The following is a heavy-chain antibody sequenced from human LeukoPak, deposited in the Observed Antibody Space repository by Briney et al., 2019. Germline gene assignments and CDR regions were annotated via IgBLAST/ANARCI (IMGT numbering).Heavy chain of an antibody. CDR2: IYYSGST. J-gene: IGHJ6*03. Sequence: SETLSLXCTVSGGSISSYYWSWIRQPPGKGLDWIGYIYYSGSTSYNPSLKSRVTISVDTSKNQFSLKLSSVTAADTAVYYCARVKGVRFLQWLLKGGYYYMDVWGKGTTVTVSS. D-gene: IGHD3-3*01. CDR1: GGSISSYY. CDR3: ARVKGVRFLQWLLKGGYYYMDV. V-gene: IGHV4-59*01.